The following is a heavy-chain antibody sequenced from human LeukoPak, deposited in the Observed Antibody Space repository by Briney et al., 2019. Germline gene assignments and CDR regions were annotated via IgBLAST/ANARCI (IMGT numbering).Heavy chain of an antibody. CDR1: GYSCTSYW. CDR3: ARGLGYCSSTSGYFDY. Sequence: GESLKISCKGSGYSCTSYWIGWVRQMPGKGLEWMGIIYPGDSDTRYSPSFQGQVTISADKSISTAYLPWSSLKASDTAMYYCARGLGYCSSTSGYFDYWGQGTLATVSS. CDR2: IYPGDSDT. V-gene: IGHV5-51*01. D-gene: IGHD2-2*01. J-gene: IGHJ4*02.